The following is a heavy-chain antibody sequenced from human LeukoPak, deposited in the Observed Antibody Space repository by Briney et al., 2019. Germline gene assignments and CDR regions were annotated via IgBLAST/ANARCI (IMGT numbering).Heavy chain of an antibody. V-gene: IGHV3-30*02. Sequence: PGGSLRLSCAASGITLSVYWMSWVRQAPGKGLEWVAFIRYDGSNKYYADSVKGRFTISRDNSKNTLYLQMNSLRAEDTAVYYCAKDLERYFDWSPLDPFDYWGQGTLVTVSS. CDR1: GITLSVYW. CDR2: IRYDGSNK. D-gene: IGHD3-9*01. CDR3: AKDLERYFDWSPLDPFDY. J-gene: IGHJ4*02.